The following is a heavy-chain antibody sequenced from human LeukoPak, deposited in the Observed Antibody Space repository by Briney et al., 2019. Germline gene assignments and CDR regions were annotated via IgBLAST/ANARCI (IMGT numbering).Heavy chain of an antibody. J-gene: IGHJ2*01. CDR3: AKPRAMTTGVGRYFDL. CDR1: GFTFTSYA. V-gene: IGHV3-23*01. CDR2: ISGGGENT. Sequence: RSGGSLRLSCAASGFTFTSYAMSWLRQAPGKGLEWVSAISGGGENTYYADSVKGRFTISRDNSKNTLYLQMNSLRAEDTATYYCAKPRAMTTGVGRYFDLWGRGTLVTVSS. D-gene: IGHD1-1*01.